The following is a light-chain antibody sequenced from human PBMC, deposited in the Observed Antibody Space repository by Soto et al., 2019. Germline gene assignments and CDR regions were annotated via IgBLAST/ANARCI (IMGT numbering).Light chain of an antibody. CDR3: QQYGNSYT. CDR1: QSVGTY. V-gene: IGKV3-11*01. Sequence: EIVLTQSPATLSLSPGERAILSCRASQSVGTYLAWYQQKPGQAPRLLIYDASNRATGIPARFGGSGSGTDFTLTINSLEPEDFAVYYCQQYGNSYTFGQGTKLEVK. J-gene: IGKJ2*01. CDR2: DAS.